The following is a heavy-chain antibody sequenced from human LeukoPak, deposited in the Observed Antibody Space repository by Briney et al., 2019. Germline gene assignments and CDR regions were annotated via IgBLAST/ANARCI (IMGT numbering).Heavy chain of an antibody. CDR2: ISYDGSNK. V-gene: IGHV3-30-3*01. CDR3: ARETNRRDAFDI. Sequence: GGSLRLSCAASGFTFSSYAMHWVRQAPGKGLEWVAVISYDGSNKYYADSVKGRFTISRDNFKNTRYLQMKSLRAEDTAVYYCARETNRRDAFDIWGQGTMVTVSS. J-gene: IGHJ3*02. CDR1: GFTFSSYA.